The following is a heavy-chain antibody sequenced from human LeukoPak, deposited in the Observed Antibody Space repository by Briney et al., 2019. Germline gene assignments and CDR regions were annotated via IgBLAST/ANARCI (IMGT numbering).Heavy chain of an antibody. V-gene: IGHV4-34*01. Sequence: SETLSLTCAVYGGSFSGYYWSWIRQPPGKGLEWSGEINHSGSTNYNPSLKSRVTISVDTSKNQFSLKLSSVTAADTAVYYCARAPPYGSGSRGAFDYWGQGTLVTVSS. D-gene: IGHD3-10*01. CDR1: GGSFSGYY. CDR3: ARAPPYGSGSRGAFDY. J-gene: IGHJ4*02. CDR2: INHSGST.